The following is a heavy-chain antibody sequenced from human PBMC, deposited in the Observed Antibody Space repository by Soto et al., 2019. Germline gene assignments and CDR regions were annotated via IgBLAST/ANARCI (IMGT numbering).Heavy chain of an antibody. J-gene: IGHJ4*02. V-gene: IGHV3-23*01. CDR1: RFTFSSYG. Sequence: EVQLLESGGGFVQPGGSLRLSCAASRFTFSSYGMSWVRQSPGKGLEWVSGISASGKMTYYADSVRGRFTISRDNLANMVYLQTNNLRVDDTAIYFCAKEGRFGKRCFDLWGQGALVTVSS. CDR3: AKEGRFGKRCFDL. D-gene: IGHD3-16*01. CDR2: ISASGKMT.